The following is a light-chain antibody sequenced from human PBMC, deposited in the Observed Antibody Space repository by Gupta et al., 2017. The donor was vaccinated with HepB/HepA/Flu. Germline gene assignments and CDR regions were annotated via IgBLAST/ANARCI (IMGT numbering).Light chain of an antibody. CDR2: GAS. J-gene: IGKJ4*01. V-gene: IGKV3-15*01. CDR3: HQYNNWPLT. Sequence: EIVMTQSPGTLSVSPGERATLSCRASQSVSSDLAWYQQKPGQTPRLLIYGASTRATGIPARFSGSGSGTEFTLTISSRQSEDFAIYYCHQYNNWPLTFGGGTKVEIK. CDR1: QSVSSD.